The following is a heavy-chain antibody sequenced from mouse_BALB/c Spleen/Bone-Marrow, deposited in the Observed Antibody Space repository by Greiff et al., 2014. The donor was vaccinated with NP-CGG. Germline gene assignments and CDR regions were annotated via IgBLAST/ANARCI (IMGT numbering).Heavy chain of an antibody. V-gene: IGHV1-15*01. CDR3: TREWIYFDYDVPIDY. J-gene: IGHJ4*01. CDR2: IDPETGGT. Sequence: VQLQQSGAELVRPGASVTLSCKASGYKFTDYEMHWVKQTPVHGLEWIGSIDPETGGTAYTQNFKGKATLTADRPSTTAYMELRSLTSKDSAVYYCTREWIYFDYDVPIDYWGQGTSVTVSA. D-gene: IGHD2-4*01. CDR1: GYKFTDYE.